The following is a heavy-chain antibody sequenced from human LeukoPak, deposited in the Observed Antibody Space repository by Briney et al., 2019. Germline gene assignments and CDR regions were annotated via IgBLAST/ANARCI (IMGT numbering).Heavy chain of an antibody. CDR2: ISSSSSYI. V-gene: IGHV3-21*01. Sequence: GGSLRLSCAASGFTFSSYSMNWVRQAPGKGLEWVSSISSSSSYIYYADSVKGRFTISRDNAKNSLYLQMNSLRAEDTAVYYCARARGFAAAGTWGQGTLVTVSS. CDR3: ARARGFAAAGT. D-gene: IGHD6-13*01. J-gene: IGHJ4*02. CDR1: GFTFSSYS.